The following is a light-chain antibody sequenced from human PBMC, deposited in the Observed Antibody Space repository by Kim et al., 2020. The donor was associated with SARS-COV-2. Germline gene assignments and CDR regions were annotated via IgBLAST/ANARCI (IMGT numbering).Light chain of an antibody. CDR1: SSNIGSNY. Sequence: ELTQPPSASGTPGQRVTISCSGSSSNIGSNYVYWYQQLPGTAPKLLIYRSNQRPSGVPDRFSGSKSGTSASLAIGGLRSEDEAVYYCAAWDDSLSGWVFGGGTQLTVL. CDR2: RSN. V-gene: IGLV1-47*01. J-gene: IGLJ3*02. CDR3: AAWDDSLSGWV.